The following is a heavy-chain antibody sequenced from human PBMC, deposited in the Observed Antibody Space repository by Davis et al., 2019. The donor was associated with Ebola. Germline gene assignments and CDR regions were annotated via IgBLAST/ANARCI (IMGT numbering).Heavy chain of an antibody. CDR1: GFTFSSYW. J-gene: IGHJ4*02. CDR2: IKQDGSEK. Sequence: GESLKISCAASGFTFSSYWMSWVRQAPGKGLEWVANIKQDGSEKYYVDSVKGRFTISRDNAKNSLYLQMNSLRAEDTAVYYCARGGLRGWDYWGQGTLVTVSS. V-gene: IGHV3-7*03. CDR3: ARGGLRGWDY. D-gene: IGHD4-17*01.